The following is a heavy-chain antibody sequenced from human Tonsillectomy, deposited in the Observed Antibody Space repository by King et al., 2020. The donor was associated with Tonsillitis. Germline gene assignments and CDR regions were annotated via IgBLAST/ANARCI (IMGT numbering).Heavy chain of an antibody. CDR2: IIPIFGTA. Sequence: MQLVQSGAEVKKPGSSVKVSCKASGGTFSSYAISWVRQAPGQGLEWMGGIIPIFGTANYAQKFQGRGTITADESTSTAYMELSSLSSEDTAVYYCARFSMVRGVIGDYYYYYGMDVWGQGTTVTVSS. J-gene: IGHJ6*02. V-gene: IGHV1-69*01. CDR1: GGTFSSYA. D-gene: IGHD3-10*01. CDR3: ARFSMVRGVIGDYYYYYGMDV.